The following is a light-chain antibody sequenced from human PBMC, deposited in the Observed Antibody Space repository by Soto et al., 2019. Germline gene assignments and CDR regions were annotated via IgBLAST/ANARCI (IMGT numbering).Light chain of an antibody. CDR3: SSYTSSSTIYV. CDR1: SSDVCGYNY. CDR2: EVS. J-gene: IGLJ1*01. V-gene: IGLV2-14*01. Sequence: QSALTQPASVSWAPGQSITISCTGTSSDVCGYNYVSWYQQHPGKAPKPMIYEVSNRPSGVSNRFSGSKSGNTASLTISGLQAEDEADYYCSSYTSSSTIYVFGTGTKVTVL.